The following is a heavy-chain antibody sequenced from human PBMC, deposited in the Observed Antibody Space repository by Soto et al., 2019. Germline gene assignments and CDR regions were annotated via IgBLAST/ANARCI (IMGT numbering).Heavy chain of an antibody. J-gene: IGHJ6*02. CDR1: GFPISSPYS. CDR2: ISHTGTT. D-gene: IGHD4-17*01. CDR3: ARVTMVIRDSDHFGVDV. V-gene: IGHV4-38-2*02. Sequence: SETLSLTCLASGFPISSPYSWGWIRQPPGKGLEWIGSISHTGTTSYSPSLTSRVSISVDTSKNQVSLKLTSVTAADTAVYFCARVTMVIRDSDHFGVDVWGHGTTVTVSS.